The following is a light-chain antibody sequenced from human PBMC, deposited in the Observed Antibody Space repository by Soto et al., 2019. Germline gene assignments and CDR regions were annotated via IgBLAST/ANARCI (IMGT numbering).Light chain of an antibody. CDR3: QQYENLPIT. Sequence: IVLTQTPRILPLSPGVRIPRFCRASQGVNTSLAWYQHKPGQAPRLLIYGASTRATGFPYRFSGSGSGTEFTLTISSLHSEDFAIYYCQQYENLPITFGQGTRLEIK. CDR2: GAS. CDR1: QGVNTS. J-gene: IGKJ5*01. V-gene: IGKV3-15*01.